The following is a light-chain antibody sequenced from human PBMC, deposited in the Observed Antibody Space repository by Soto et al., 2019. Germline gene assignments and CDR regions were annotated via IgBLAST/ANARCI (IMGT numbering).Light chain of an antibody. Sequence: EIVFRVSSGTLCLSPRERATLSCRASQSFSSSYLAWYQQKPGQAPRLLIYDASNRATGIPARFSGSGSGTDFTLTISSLEPEDFAVYYCQQRSNWPPITFGQGTRLEIK. J-gene: IGKJ5*01. CDR2: DAS. CDR3: QQRSNWPPIT. V-gene: IGKV3-11*01. CDR1: QSFSSSY.